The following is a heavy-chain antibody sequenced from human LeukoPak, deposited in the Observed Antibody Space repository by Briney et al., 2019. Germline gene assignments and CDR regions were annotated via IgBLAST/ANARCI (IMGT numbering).Heavy chain of an antibody. CDR3: ARDSVLRFLEWAMDV. D-gene: IGHD3-3*01. Sequence: SQTLSLTCTVSGGSISSGDYYWSWIRQPPGKGLEWIGYIYNSGSTYYNPSLKSRVTISVDTSKKQFSLKLSSVTAADTAVYYCARDSVLRFLEWAMDVWGKGTTVTVSS. V-gene: IGHV4-30-4*01. CDR1: GGSISSGDYY. J-gene: IGHJ6*04. CDR2: IYNSGST.